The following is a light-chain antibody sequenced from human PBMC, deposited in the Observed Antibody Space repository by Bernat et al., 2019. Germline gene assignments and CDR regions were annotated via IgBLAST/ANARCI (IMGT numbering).Light chain of an antibody. CDR2: SAS. CDR1: PSVSSSY. CDR3: KQDGTAQT. J-gene: IGKJ1*01. V-gene: IGKV3-20*01. Sequence: EIVLTQSPGTLSLSPGDRATLSCRASPSVSSSYLAWYQQKSGRAPRLLIFSASSRATGIPDRFSGSGSGTDFTLSISRLEPEDSAVYYCKQDGTAQTFGQGTKVEIK.